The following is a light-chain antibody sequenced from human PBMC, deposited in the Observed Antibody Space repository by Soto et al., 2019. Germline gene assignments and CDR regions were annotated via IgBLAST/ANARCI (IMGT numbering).Light chain of an antibody. CDR1: NSNIGNNF. J-gene: IGLJ2*01. V-gene: IGLV1-47*02. Sequence: QSVLTQPPSTSGTPGQRVPISCSGSNSNIGNNFVFWYQHLPGTAPKLLIYSHNQRPSGVPDRFSVSTSGTSASLAISVLRSEDEDDYYCAAWDDSLSGVVFGGGTKVTVL. CDR2: SHN. CDR3: AAWDDSLSGVV.